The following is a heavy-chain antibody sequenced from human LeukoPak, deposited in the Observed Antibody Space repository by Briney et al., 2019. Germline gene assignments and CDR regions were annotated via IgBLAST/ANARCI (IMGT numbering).Heavy chain of an antibody. CDR3: ARAAGVY. Sequence: GGSLRLSCAASGFIFDDYAMHWVREAPGKGLEWVSGISWNSNTIGYADSVKGRFTISRDNAKNSLYLQMNSLRVEDTAIYYCARAAGVYWGQGTLVTVSS. V-gene: IGHV3-9*01. J-gene: IGHJ4*02. D-gene: IGHD2-8*01. CDR1: GFIFDDYA. CDR2: ISWNSNTI.